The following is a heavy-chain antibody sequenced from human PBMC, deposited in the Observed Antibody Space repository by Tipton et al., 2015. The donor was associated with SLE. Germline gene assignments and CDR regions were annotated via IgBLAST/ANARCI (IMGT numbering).Heavy chain of an antibody. Sequence: TLSLTCAVYGGSFSGYYWSWIRQPPGKGLEWIGYIYYSGSTNYNPSLKSRVTISVDTSKNQFSLKLSSVTAADTAMYYCARHVPTMTTVSREDWYFDLWGRGTLVTVS. CDR1: GGSFSGYY. CDR2: IYYSGST. J-gene: IGHJ2*01. V-gene: IGHV4-59*08. D-gene: IGHD4-17*01. CDR3: ARHVPTMTTVSREDWYFDL.